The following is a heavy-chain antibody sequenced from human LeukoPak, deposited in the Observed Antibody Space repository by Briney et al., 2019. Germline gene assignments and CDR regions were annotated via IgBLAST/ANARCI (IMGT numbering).Heavy chain of an antibody. CDR2: ISGSGGST. J-gene: IGHJ4*02. CDR1: GFTFSSYA. D-gene: IGHD2-15*01. Sequence: GGSLRLSCAASGFTFSSYAMSWVRQAPGXXXEWVSAISGSGGSTYYADSVKGRFTISRDNSKNTLYLQMNSLRAEDTAVYYCAKQIVVVVAAIDYWGQGTLVTVSS. V-gene: IGHV3-23*01. CDR3: AKQIVVVVAAIDY.